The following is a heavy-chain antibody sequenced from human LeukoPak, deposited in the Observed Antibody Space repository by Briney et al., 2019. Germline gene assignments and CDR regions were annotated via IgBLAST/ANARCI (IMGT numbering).Heavy chain of an antibody. CDR2: IIPILGIA. CDR1: VCTFSSYT. V-gene: IGHV1-69*04. CDR3: ARDGVVPAAIDYYYYYMDV. D-gene: IGHD2-2*01. J-gene: IGHJ6*03. Sequence: ASVKVPCKGSVCTFSSYTISWVRQAPGQGLEWMGRIIPILGIANYAQKFQGRVTITADKSTSTAYMELSSLRSEDTAVYYCARDGVVPAAIDYYYYYMDVWGKGTTVTVSS.